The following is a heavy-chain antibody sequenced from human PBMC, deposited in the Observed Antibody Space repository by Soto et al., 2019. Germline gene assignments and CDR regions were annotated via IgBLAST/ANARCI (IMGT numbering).Heavy chain of an antibody. CDR3: AKDLGYCSSTSCPFDY. Sequence: PGGSLSLSCAASGFPFYDYAMHWVRQAPGKGLEWVSGISWNSGSIGYADSVKGRFTISRDNAKNSLYLQMDSLRAEDTALYYCAKDLGYCSSTSCPFDYWGQGTLVTVSS. CDR1: GFPFYDYA. D-gene: IGHD2-2*01. J-gene: IGHJ4*02. CDR2: ISWNSGSI. V-gene: IGHV3-9*01.